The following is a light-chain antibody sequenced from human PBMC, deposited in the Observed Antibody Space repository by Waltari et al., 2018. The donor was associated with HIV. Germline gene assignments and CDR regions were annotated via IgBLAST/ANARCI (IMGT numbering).Light chain of an antibody. CDR3: QQQTSYPLP. V-gene: IGKV1-9*01. CDR1: QGIRTY. Sequence: DIVLTQSPPVLSASVGDRITITCRASQGIRTYLAWYQRKQGRAPKLLIYGASTLADGVPSRFGGSGSGTEFTLTITRLQPEDFATYYCQQQTSYPLPFGPGTRVDVK. CDR2: GAS. J-gene: IGKJ3*01.